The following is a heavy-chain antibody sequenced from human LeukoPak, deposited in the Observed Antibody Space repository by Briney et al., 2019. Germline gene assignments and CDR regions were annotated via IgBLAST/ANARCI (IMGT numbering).Heavy chain of an antibody. V-gene: IGHV1-69*13. CDR2: IIPIFGTA. D-gene: IGHD5-18*01. Sequence: SVKVSCKASRGTFSSYAISWVRQAPGQGLEWMGGIIPIFGTANYAQQFQGRVTITADESTSTAYMELSSLRSEDTAVYYCASRGLLGGYSYGFDYWGQGTLVTVSS. CDR1: RGTFSSYA. CDR3: ASRGLLGGYSYGFDY. J-gene: IGHJ4*02.